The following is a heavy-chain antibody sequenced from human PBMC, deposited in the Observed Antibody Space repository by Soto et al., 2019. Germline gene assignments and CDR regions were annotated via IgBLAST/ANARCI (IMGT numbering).Heavy chain of an antibody. D-gene: IGHD3-10*01. V-gene: IGHV3-9*01. CDR3: AKETYYYGSGSYVY. J-gene: IGHJ4*02. Sequence: SLRLSCAASGFTFDDYAMHWVRQAPGKGLEWVSGISWNSGSIGYADSVRGRFTISRDNAKNSLYLQMNSLRAEDTALYYCAKETYYYGSGSYVYWGQGTLVTVSS. CDR2: ISWNSGSI. CDR1: GFTFDDYA.